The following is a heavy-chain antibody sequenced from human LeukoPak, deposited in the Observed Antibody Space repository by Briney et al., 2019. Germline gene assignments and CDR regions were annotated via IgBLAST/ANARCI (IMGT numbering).Heavy chain of an antibody. J-gene: IGHJ4*02. CDR2: ISAYNGNT. Sequence: GASVKVSCKASGYTFINYGISWVRQAPGQGLEWMGWISAYNGNTNYAQKFQGRVTMTTDTSTSTAYMELRSLKSDDTAVYYCARDRGDGYTWDHWGQGTLVTVSS. D-gene: IGHD5-24*01. V-gene: IGHV1-18*01. CDR1: GYTFINYG. CDR3: ARDRGDGYTWDH.